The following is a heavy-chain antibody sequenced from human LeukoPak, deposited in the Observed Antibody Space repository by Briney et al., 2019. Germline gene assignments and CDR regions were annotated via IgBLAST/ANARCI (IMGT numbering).Heavy chain of an antibody. Sequence: PGGSLRLSCAASGFTFSSYSMNWVRQAPGKGLEWVSSISSGSSYIYYADSVKGRFTISRDNAKNSLYLQMNSLRAEDTAVYYCARGSQYSGSYFSYWGQGTLVTVSS. CDR3: ARGSQYSGSYFSY. V-gene: IGHV3-21*01. J-gene: IGHJ4*02. CDR1: GFTFSSYS. D-gene: IGHD1-26*01. CDR2: ISSGSSYI.